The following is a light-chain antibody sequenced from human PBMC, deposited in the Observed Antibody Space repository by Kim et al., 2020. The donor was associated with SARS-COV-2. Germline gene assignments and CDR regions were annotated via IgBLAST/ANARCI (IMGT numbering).Light chain of an antibody. CDR2: DND. CDR1: RSNIGNNP. J-gene: IGLJ3*02. CDR3: ATWDSSLSVGV. V-gene: IGLV1-51*01. Sequence: QSVLTQVPSVSAAPGQKVTISCSGSRSNIGNNPVSWYQQFPGTAPRLITYDNDNRPSGIPDRFSSSKSGTSATLGITGLRTGDEADYYCATWDSSLSVGVFGGGTKVTVL.